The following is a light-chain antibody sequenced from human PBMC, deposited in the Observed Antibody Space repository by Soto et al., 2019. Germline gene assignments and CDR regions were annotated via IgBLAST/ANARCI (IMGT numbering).Light chain of an antibody. Sequence: QSALTQPASVSGSPGQSITISCTGTSSDVGGYNYVSWYQQHPGKAPKLMIYDVSNRPSGVSNRFSGSKSGNTASLTISGLHAEDEADYYCSSYTSSSTLGGVVFGGGTKLTVL. CDR2: DVS. CDR3: SSYTSSSTLGGVV. V-gene: IGLV2-14*01. CDR1: SSDVGGYNY. J-gene: IGLJ2*01.